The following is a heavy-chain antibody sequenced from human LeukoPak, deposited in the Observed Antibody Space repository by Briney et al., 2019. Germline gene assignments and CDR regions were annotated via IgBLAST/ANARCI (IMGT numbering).Heavy chain of an antibody. CDR2: LYYSGST. D-gene: IGHD2-15*01. V-gene: IGHV4-59*01. J-gene: IGHJ3*02. CDR1: GGSFSSYY. Sequence: SETLSLTCRVSGGSFSSYYWSWIRHPLGFELEHIGYLYYSGSTNYNPSLKSRVTISVDTSKNHFSLKLSSATAADTAVYYCARGTGYCSGGSCYWPFDIWGQGTMVTVSS. CDR3: ARGTGYCSGGSCYWPFDI.